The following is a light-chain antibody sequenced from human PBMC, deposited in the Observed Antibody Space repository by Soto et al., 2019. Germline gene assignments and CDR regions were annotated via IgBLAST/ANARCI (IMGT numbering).Light chain of an antibody. V-gene: IGKV3-11*01. CDR2: DAS. Sequence: EIVLTQSPATLSLSPGERATLSCRASQRVSSYLAWYQQKPGQAPRLLIYDASNRATSIPARFSGSGSGTDFTLTIRSLEPEDFAVYYCQQRSNWPLTFGGGTQVEIK. CDR1: QRVSSY. CDR3: QQRSNWPLT. J-gene: IGKJ4*01.